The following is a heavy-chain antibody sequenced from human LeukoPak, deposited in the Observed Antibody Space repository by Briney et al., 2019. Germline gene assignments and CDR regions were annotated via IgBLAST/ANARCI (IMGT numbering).Heavy chain of an antibody. CDR3: AKIAARDTRFDY. CDR2: INPSGDST. CDR1: GYTFTSNH. J-gene: IGHJ4*02. Sequence: ASVKVSCKASGYTFTSNHIHWVRQAPGQGLEWMGVINPSGDSTSYAPNFQGRVTVTRDTSTSTVYMELSSLRSEDTAIYYCAKIAARDTRFDYWGQGTLVAVSS. D-gene: IGHD6-6*01. V-gene: IGHV1-46*01.